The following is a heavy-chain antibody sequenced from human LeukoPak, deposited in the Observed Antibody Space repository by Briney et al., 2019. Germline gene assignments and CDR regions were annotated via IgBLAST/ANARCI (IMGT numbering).Heavy chain of an antibody. CDR2: IIPMLDIT. V-gene: IGHV1-69*04. CDR1: GDTFSNYA. Sequence: SVKVSCKASGDTFSNYAISWVRQVPGQGLEWMGRIIPMLDITNYALQFQGRVTITADKSTTTAYVEVSRLRSEDTAVYYCVRDLGPAGYCSDDRCRYNWFAPWGQGTLVTVSS. D-gene: IGHD2-15*01. J-gene: IGHJ5*02. CDR3: VRDLGPAGYCSDDRCRYNWFAP.